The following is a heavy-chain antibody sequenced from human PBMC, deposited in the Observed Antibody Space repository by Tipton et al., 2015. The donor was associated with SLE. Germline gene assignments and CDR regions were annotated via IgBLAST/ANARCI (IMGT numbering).Heavy chain of an antibody. CDR3: ARSSSSWIDYWYYYMDV. V-gene: IGHV4-59*01. Sequence: TLSLTCTVSGGSISSYYWSWIRQPPGKGLEWIGFIFYSGSTNYNPSLKSRDTISVDTSKNQFSLKLNSVTAADTAVYYCARSSSSWIDYWYYYMDVWGKGTTLTVSS. CDR1: GGSISSYY. CDR2: IFYSGST. D-gene: IGHD6-13*01. J-gene: IGHJ6*03.